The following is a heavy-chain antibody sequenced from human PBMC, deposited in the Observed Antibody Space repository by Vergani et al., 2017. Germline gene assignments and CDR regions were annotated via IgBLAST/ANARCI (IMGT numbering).Heavy chain of an antibody. CDR2: IFSNDEK. Sequence: QVTLKESGPVLVKPTETLTLTCTVSGFSLSNARMGVSWIRQPPGKALEWLAHIFSNDEKSYSTSLKSRLTISKDTSKSQVVLTMTNMDPVDTATYYCARVYYDFWSGYTDLSKYAFFDYWGQGTLVTVSS. V-gene: IGHV2-26*01. CDR1: GFSLSNARMG. CDR3: ARVYYDFWSGYTDLSKYAFFDY. J-gene: IGHJ4*02. D-gene: IGHD3-3*01.